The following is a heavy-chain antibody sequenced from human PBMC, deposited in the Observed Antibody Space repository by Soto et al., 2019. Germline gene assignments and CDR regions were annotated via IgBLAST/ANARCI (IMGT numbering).Heavy chain of an antibody. V-gene: IGHV1-69*06. CDR2: IIPIFGTA. CDR3: AYCGGDCYPDDAFDI. CDR1: GGTFRSYA. J-gene: IGHJ3*02. Sequence: SVKVSCKASGGTFRSYAISWVRQAPGQGLEWMGGIIPIFGTANYAQKFQGRVTITADKSTSTAYMELSSLRSEDTAVYYCAYCGGDCYPDDAFDIWGQGTMVTVSS. D-gene: IGHD2-21*02.